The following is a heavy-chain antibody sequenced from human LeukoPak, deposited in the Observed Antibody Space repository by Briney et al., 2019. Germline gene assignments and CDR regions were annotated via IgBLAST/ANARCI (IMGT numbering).Heavy chain of an antibody. CDR3: ARDGYSSSYLLPGPEPTPSSA. Sequence: SVKLSCKASGGTFSSYAISWVRQAPGQGLEWMGRIIPILGITNYAQKFQGRVTITADKSTSTAYMELSSLRSEDTAVYYCARDGYSSSYLLPGPEPTPSSAWGQGTLVTVSS. J-gene: IGHJ5*02. CDR1: GGTFSSYA. CDR2: IIPILGIT. D-gene: IGHD6-6*01. V-gene: IGHV1-69*04.